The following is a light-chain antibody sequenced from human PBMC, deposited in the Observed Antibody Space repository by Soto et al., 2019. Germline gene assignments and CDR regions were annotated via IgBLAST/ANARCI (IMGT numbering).Light chain of an antibody. V-gene: IGKV3-20*01. J-gene: IGKJ4*01. Sequence: EIVLTQSPGTLSLSPGERATLSCRASQSVSSSYLAWYQQKPGQAPRLLIYGASSRATGLPDRFSGSGSGTDFTLTISSLEPEDFAVYYCPQYVTLPVPFGGGTKVDI. CDR1: QSVSSSY. CDR2: GAS. CDR3: PQYVTLPVP.